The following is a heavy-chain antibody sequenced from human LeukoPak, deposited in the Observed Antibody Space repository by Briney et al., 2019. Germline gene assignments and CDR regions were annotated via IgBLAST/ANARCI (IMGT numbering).Heavy chain of an antibody. D-gene: IGHD1-26*01. CDR2: ISGSGGST. V-gene: IGHV3-23*01. CDR3: ATGAWELPCPLDY. CDR1: GFTFSSSA. J-gene: IGHJ4*02. Sequence: GGSLRLSCAASGFTFSSSAMSWVRQAPGKGLEWVSAISGSGGSTYYADSVKGRFTISRDNSKNTLYLQMNSLRAEDTAVYYCATGAWELPCPLDYWGQGTLVTVSS.